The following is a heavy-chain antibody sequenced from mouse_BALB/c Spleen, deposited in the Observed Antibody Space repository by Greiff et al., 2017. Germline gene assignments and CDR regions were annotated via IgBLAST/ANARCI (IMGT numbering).Heavy chain of an antibody. CDR2: ILPGSGST. D-gene: IGHD1-1*01. CDR1: GYTFSSYW. J-gene: IGHJ3*01. Sequence: QVQLQQSGAELMKPGASVKISCKATGYTFSSYWIEWVKQRPGHGLEWIGEILPGSGSTNYNEKFKGKATFTADTSSNTAYMQLSSLTSEDSAVYYCARALLLRWFAYWGQGTLVTVSA. V-gene: IGHV1-9*01. CDR3: ARALLLRWFAY.